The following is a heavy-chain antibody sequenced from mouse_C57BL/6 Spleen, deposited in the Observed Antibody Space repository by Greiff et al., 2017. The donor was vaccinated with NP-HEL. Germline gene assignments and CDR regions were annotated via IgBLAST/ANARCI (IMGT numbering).Heavy chain of an antibody. J-gene: IGHJ2*01. V-gene: IGHV2-4*01. D-gene: IGHD4-1*01. Sequence: QVHVKQSGPGLVQPSQSLSITCTVSGFSLTSYGVHWVRQPPGKGLEWLGVIWSGGSTDYNAAFISRLSISKDNSKSQVFFKMNSLQADDTAIYYCAKGGSGRGTYYFDYWGQGTTLTVSS. CDR1: GFSLTSYG. CDR3: AKGGSGRGTYYFDY. CDR2: IWSGGST.